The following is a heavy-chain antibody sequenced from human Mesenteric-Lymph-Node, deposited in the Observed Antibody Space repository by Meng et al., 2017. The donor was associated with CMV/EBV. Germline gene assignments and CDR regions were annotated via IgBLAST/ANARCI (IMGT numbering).Heavy chain of an antibody. J-gene: IGHJ6*02. CDR2: INPNSGGT. V-gene: IGHV1-2*02. Sequence: ASVKVSCKASGYTFTGYYMHWVRQAPGQGLEWMGWINPNSGGTNYAQKFQGRVTMTRDTSISTAYMELSRLRSDDTAVYYCAREGYYYDSSGYYNYYYYGMDVWGQGILVTVSS. CDR1: GYTFTGYY. CDR3: AREGYYYDSSGYYNYYYYGMDV. D-gene: IGHD3-22*01.